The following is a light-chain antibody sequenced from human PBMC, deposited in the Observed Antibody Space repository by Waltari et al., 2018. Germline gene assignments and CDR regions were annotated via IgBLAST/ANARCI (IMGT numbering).Light chain of an antibody. CDR2: GVF. Sequence: QSALTQPASVSGSPGQSITISCPGTSSDVGGYNYVSWYQQHPGKAPKPMIQGVFNWPPGVSNRCSGSKSDNTASLTISGLQAEDEADYYCNSYTTSSTQVFGTGTKVTVL. CDR1: SSDVGGYNY. CDR3: NSYTTSSTQV. J-gene: IGLJ1*01. V-gene: IGLV2-14*01.